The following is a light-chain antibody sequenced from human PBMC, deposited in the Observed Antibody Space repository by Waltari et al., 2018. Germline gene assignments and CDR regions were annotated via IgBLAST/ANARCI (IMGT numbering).Light chain of an antibody. Sequence: ETVMIPSPATPSVSAGETVTLSCRASHSVSNNLAWYQQTPGQPPRLLIYAAFSRGNAIPGRFGGSGSVTDFAITITPLQSEDVGVYYCQQYHWWPSTFGQGTKVEI. J-gene: IGKJ2*01. CDR3: QQYHWWPST. V-gene: IGKV3-15*01. CDR2: AAF. CDR1: HSVSNN.